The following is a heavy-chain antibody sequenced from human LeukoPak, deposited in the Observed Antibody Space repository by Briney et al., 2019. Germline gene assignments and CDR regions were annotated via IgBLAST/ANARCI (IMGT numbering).Heavy chain of an antibody. CDR1: GFTVSSSC. CDR2: IYSGGST. J-gene: IGHJ2*01. Sequence: GGSLRLSCAASGFTVSSSCMNWVRQAPGKGLEWVSVIYSGGSTYYADSVKGRFTISRDNSKNTLYLQMNSLRAEDTAVYYCAREEGGSGTGYFDLWGRGTLVTVSS. CDR3: AREEGGSGTGYFDL. D-gene: IGHD3-10*01. V-gene: IGHV3-53*01.